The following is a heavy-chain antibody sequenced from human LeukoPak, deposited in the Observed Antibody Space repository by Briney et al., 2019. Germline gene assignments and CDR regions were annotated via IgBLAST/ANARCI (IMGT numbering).Heavy chain of an antibody. V-gene: IGHV3-11*06. J-gene: IGHJ4*02. CDR1: GFTFSDYY. D-gene: IGHD3-9*01. CDR3: ARDAMLNYDILTGYYGIDY. Sequence: GGPLRLSCAASGFTFSDYYMSWIRQAPGKGLEWVSYISSSSSYTNYADSVKGRFTTSRDNAKNSLYLQMNSLRAEDTAVYYCARDAMLNYDILTGYYGIDYWGQGTLVTVSS. CDR2: ISSSSSYT.